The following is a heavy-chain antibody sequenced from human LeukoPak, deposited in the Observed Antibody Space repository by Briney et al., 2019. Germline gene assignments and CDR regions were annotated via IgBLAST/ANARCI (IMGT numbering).Heavy chain of an antibody. J-gene: IGHJ4*02. CDR3: ARDKIEGATYFDY. Sequence: GGSLRLSCAASGFTFSSYWMSWVRQSPGKGLEWVANIKQDGGEMYYVDSVKGRFTIFRDNAKNAVYLQMNNLRDDDTAVYYCARDKIEGATYFDYWGQGILVTVSS. CDR1: GFTFSSYW. CDR2: IKQDGGEM. V-gene: IGHV3-7*01. D-gene: IGHD1-26*01.